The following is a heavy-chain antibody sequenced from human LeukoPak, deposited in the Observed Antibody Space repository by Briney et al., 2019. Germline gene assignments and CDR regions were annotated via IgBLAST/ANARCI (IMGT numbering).Heavy chain of an antibody. CDR2: IIPIFGTA. CDR3: ARDPYGAIHYYYGTDV. D-gene: IGHD3-10*01. V-gene: IGHV1-69*06. J-gene: IGHJ6*04. CDR1: GGTFSSYA. Sequence: SVKVSCKASGGTFSSYAISWVRQAPGQGLEWMGGIIPIFGTANYAQKFQGRVTITADKSTSTAYMELSSLRSEDTAVYYCARDPYGAIHYYYGTDVWGKGTTVTVSS.